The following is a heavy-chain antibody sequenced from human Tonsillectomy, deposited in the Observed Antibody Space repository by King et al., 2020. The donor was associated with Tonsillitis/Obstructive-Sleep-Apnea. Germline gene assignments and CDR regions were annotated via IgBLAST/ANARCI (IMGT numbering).Heavy chain of an antibody. CDR3: ARDLTPIYDSSRYYDAFDI. CDR2: IKEDGSEK. J-gene: IGHJ3*02. CDR1: GFTFNSYW. Sequence: QLVQSGGGLVQPGGSLRLSCAASGFTFNSYWMSWVRQAPGKGLEWGANIKEDGSEKYYVDSVKGRFTISRDNAKNSLYLQMNSLRAEDTAVYYCARDLTPIYDSSRYYDAFDIWGQGTVVTVSS. V-gene: IGHV3-7*01. D-gene: IGHD3-22*01.